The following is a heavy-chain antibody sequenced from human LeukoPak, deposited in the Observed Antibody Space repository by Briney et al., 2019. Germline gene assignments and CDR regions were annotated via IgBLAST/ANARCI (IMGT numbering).Heavy chain of an antibody. J-gene: IGHJ5*02. Sequence: LSGTLSLTCAVSGGSISSSNWWSWVRQPPGKGLEWIGEIYHSGSTNYNPSLKSRVTISVDKSKNQFSLKLSSVTAADTAVYYCARVSDRYCSGGSCYSENWFDPWGQGTLVTVSS. V-gene: IGHV4-4*02. D-gene: IGHD2-15*01. CDR3: ARVSDRYCSGGSCYSENWFDP. CDR1: GGSISSSNW. CDR2: IYHSGST.